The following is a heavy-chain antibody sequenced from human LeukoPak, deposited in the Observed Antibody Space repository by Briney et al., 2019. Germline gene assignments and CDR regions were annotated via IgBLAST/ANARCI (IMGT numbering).Heavy chain of an antibody. D-gene: IGHD3-22*01. CDR1: GGTFSSYA. CDR2: IIPIFGTA. J-gene: IGHJ4*02. CDR3: ARGPLEQYYYDSSGYYYPFDY. V-gene: IGHV1-69*05. Sequence: VKVSCKASGGTFSSYAISWVRQAPGQGLEWMGGIIPIFGTANYAQKFQGRVTITTDESTSTAYMELSSLRPEDTAVYYCARGPLEQYYYDSSGYYYPFDYWGQGTLVTVSS.